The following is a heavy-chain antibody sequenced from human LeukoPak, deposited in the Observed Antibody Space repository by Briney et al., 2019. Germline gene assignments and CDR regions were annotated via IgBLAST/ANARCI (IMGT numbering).Heavy chain of an antibody. J-gene: IGHJ4*02. V-gene: IGHV3-23*01. D-gene: IGHD2-21*02. CDR1: GSTFSSYA. CDR3: AREFSFKVTFDY. Sequence: PGGSPRLSCAASGSTFSSYAMSWVRQAPGKGLEWVSAISGSGGSTYYADSVKGRFTISRDNSKNTLYLQMNSLRAEDTAVYYCAREFSFKVTFDYWGQGTLVTGSS. CDR2: ISGSGGST.